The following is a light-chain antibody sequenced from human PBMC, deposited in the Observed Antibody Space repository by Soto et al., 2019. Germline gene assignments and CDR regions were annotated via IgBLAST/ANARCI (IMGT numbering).Light chain of an antibody. CDR2: DVT. V-gene: IGLV2-14*03. CDR1: SSDIGGYNY. CDR3: SSYTSSTTFV. Sequence: QSVLTQPASVSGSPGQSITISCTGTSSDIGGYNYVSWYQQHPGKAPKLLISDVTNRPSGVSNRFSGSKSANTASLTISGLQAEYEAEYYCSSYTSSTTFVFGPGTKVTVL. J-gene: IGLJ1*01.